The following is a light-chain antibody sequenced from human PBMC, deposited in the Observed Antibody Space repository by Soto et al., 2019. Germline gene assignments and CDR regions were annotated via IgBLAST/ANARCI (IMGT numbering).Light chain of an antibody. CDR3: SSYGGSNNLL. Sequence: QSVLTQPASVSGSPGQSTTISCTGASSDVGIYNYVSWYQQHPGRAPRLMIYEVTKRPSGVPDRFSGSKSGNTASLTVSGLQAEDEADYYCSSYGGSNNLLFGGGTKLTVL. CDR2: EVT. J-gene: IGLJ2*01. V-gene: IGLV2-8*01. CDR1: SSDVGIYNY.